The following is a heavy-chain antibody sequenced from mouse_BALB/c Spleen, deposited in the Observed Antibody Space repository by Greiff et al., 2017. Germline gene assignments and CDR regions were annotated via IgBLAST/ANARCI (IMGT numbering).Heavy chain of an antibody. D-gene: IGHD2-1*01. CDR1: GFTFSSYA. J-gene: IGHJ4*01. Sequence: EVHLVESGGGLVKPGGSLKLSCAASGFTFSSYAMSWVRQTPEKRLEWVASISSGGSTYYPDSVKGRFTISRDNARNILYLQMSSLRSEDTAMYYCARGGSYGNYDAMDYWGQGTSVTVSS. CDR2: ISSGGST. CDR3: ARGGSYGNYDAMDY. V-gene: IGHV5-6-5*01.